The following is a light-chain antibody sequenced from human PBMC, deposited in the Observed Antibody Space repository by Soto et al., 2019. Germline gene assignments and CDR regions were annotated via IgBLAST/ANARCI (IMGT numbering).Light chain of an antibody. V-gene: IGKV3-11*01. CDR2: DAS. J-gene: IGKJ1*01. CDR3: QQRCSWPWT. Sequence: EILLTQSPATLSLSPGERATLSCRASQSVRSSLAWYQQKPGQAPRLLIYDASNRATGIPGRFSGSGSGTDFTLTISNLEPEDFAVYYCQQRCSWPWTFGQGAKVEIK. CDR1: QSVRSS.